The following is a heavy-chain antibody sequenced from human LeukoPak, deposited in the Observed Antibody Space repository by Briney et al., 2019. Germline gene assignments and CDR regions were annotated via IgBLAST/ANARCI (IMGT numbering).Heavy chain of an antibody. V-gene: IGHV4-39*01. CDR3: ARTPSKVVTSEVY. J-gene: IGHJ4*02. CDR1: GGSISSSSYY. Sequence: SETLSLTCTVSGGSISSSSYYWGWIRQPPGKGLEWIGSIYYSGSTYYNPSLKSRVTISVDTSKNQFSLKLSSVTAADTAVYHCARTPSKVVTSEVYWGQGTLVTVSS. D-gene: IGHD4-23*01. CDR2: IYYSGST.